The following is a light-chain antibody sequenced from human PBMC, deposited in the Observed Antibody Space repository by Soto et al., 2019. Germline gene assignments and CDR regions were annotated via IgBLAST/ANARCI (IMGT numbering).Light chain of an antibody. CDR1: QTVSGTY. J-gene: IGKJ4*01. Sequence: IVLTQSPGTLSLSPGETATLSCRGSQTVSGTYLAWYQQKPGQAPRLLIYGASSRATGIPDRFSGSGSGTDFTLTISRLEPEDFAVYYCQQRSNWSLTFGGGTKVEIK. V-gene: IGKV3D-20*02. CDR3: QQRSNWSLT. CDR2: GAS.